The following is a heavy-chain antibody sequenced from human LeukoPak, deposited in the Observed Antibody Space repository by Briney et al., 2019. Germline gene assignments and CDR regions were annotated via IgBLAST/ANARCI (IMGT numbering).Heavy chain of an antibody. Sequence: PSETLSLTCTVSGGSISSSSYYWGWIRQPPGKGPEWIGSIYYSGSTYYNPSLKSRVTISVDTSKNQFSLKLSSVTAADTAVYYCARPGTMTKFDPWGQGTLVTVSS. D-gene: IGHD3-22*01. CDR1: GGSISSSSYY. CDR2: IYYSGST. V-gene: IGHV4-39*01. CDR3: ARPGTMTKFDP. J-gene: IGHJ5*02.